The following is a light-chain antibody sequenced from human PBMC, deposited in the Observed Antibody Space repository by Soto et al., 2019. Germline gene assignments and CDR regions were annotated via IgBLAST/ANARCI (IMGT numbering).Light chain of an antibody. CDR3: SSYTSSSRVV. V-gene: IGLV2-14*01. Sequence: QSVLTQPASVSGSPGQSITISCTGTSSDVGGYNYVSWYQQHPGKAPKLMIYDVSNRPSGVSNRFSGSKSGNTASLTISGXXXXXXXDYYCSSYTSSSRVVFGGGTKLTVL. CDR1: SSDVGGYNY. CDR2: DVS. J-gene: IGLJ2*01.